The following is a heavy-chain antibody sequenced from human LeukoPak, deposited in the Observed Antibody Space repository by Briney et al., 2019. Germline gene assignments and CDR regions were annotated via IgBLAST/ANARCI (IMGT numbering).Heavy chain of an antibody. CDR1: GFTFSSYG. V-gene: IGHV3-30*02. J-gene: IGHJ4*02. CDR2: IRYDGSNK. D-gene: IGHD2-2*02. CDR3: AKGMSRLGYCSSTSCYTAGY. Sequence: GGSLRLSCAASGFTFSSYGMHWVRQAPGKGLEWVAFIRYDGSNKYYADSVKGRFTISRDNSKNTLYLQMNSLRAEDTAVYYCAKGMSRLGYCSSTSCYTAGYWGQGTLVTVSS.